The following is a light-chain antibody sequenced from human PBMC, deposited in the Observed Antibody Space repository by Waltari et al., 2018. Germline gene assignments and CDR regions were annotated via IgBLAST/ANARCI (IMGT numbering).Light chain of an antibody. V-gene: IGKV3-15*01. CDR3: LQYKHRPPWT. J-gene: IGKJ1*01. CDR2: GAT. Sequence: EIVTTQSPATLSVSPGEHATLSCKTSQSVSSNLAWYQQKPGQAPRLLIYGATSRATGVPARFSGSGSGTEFTLTISSLQSDDLALYYCLQYKHRPPWTFGQGTKVEVK. CDR1: QSVSSN.